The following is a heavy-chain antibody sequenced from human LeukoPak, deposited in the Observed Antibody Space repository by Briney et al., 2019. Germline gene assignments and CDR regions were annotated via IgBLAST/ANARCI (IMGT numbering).Heavy chain of an antibody. D-gene: IGHD6-6*01. V-gene: IGHV3-30*04. CDR2: ISYDGSNK. J-gene: IGHJ3*02. CDR1: GFTFSSYA. CDR3: ARDGWSIAARPSAFDI. Sequence: GGSLRLSYAASGFTFSSYAMHWVRQAPGKGLEWVAVISYDGSNKYYADSVKGRFTISRDNSKNTLYLQMNSLRAEDTAVYYCARDGWSIAARPSAFDIWGQGTMVTVSS.